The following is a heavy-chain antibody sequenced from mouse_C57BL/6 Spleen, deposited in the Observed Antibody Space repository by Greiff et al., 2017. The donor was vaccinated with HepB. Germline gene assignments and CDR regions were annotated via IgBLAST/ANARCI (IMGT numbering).Heavy chain of an antibody. D-gene: IGHD1-1*01. Sequence: VQLQQSGPELVKPGASVKISCKASGYAFSSSWMNWVKQRPGKGLEWIGRIYPGDGDTNYNGTFKGKATLTADKSSSTSYIQLSSLTSEDSAVSFCARWNYYGSIYDYAMDYWGQGTSVTVSS. J-gene: IGHJ4*01. CDR1: GYAFSSSW. CDR3: ARWNYYGSIYDYAMDY. V-gene: IGHV1-82*01. CDR2: IYPGDGDT.